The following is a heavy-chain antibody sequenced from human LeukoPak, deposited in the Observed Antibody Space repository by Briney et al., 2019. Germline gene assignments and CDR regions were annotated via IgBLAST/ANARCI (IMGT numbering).Heavy chain of an antibody. CDR3: AKGGGYEAQYYYYYLDV. J-gene: IGHJ6*03. CDR2: ISGGGVST. D-gene: IGHD5-12*01. CDR1: GFTFSSFP. V-gene: IGHV3-23*01. Sequence: GGSLRLSCAASGFTFSSFPMSWVRQAPGKGLEWVSVISGGGVSTYYADSVKGRFTISRDNSKNTLYLQMKSLRAEDTAVYYCAKGGGYEAQYYYYYLDVWGKGTTVTISS.